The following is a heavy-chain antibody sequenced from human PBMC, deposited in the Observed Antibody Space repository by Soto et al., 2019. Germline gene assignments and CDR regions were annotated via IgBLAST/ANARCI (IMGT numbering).Heavy chain of an antibody. Sequence: EVPLLESGGGLVQPGGSLRLSCAASGFTFSSYAMSWVRQAPGKGLEWVSAISGSGASTYYADSVKGRFTISRDNSTNTLYLQMNSLRAEDTAVYYCAHFDWFIDYWGQGTLVTVSS. D-gene: IGHD3-9*01. J-gene: IGHJ4*02. CDR2: ISGSGAST. CDR3: AHFDWFIDY. V-gene: IGHV3-23*01. CDR1: GFTFSSYA.